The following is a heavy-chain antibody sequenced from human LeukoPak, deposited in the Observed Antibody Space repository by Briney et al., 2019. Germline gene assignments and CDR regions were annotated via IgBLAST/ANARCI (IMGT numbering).Heavy chain of an antibody. CDR3: AKKGGRSVHAFDI. CDR2: ITYSGAAT. CDR1: GFTFINYA. Sequence: GGSLRLSCAASGFTFINYAMIWVRQAPGKGLEWVSGITYSGAATNYADSVKGRFTISRDNSKNTLYLQMNSLRAEDTAVYYCAKKGGRSVHAFDIWGQGTMVTVSS. V-gene: IGHV3-23*01. J-gene: IGHJ3*02. D-gene: IGHD2-15*01.